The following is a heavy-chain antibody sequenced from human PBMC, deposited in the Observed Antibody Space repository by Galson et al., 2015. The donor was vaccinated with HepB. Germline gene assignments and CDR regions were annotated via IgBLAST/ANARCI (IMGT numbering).Heavy chain of an antibody. Sequence: SVKVSCKASGYTFTSYAMNWVRQAPGQGLEWMGWINTNTGNPTYAQGFTGRFVFSLDTSVSTAYLQISSLKAEDTAVYYCARDSDYYDSSGFHPLDYWGQGTLVTVSS. CDR3: ARDSDYYDSSGFHPLDY. CDR2: INTNTGNP. D-gene: IGHD3-22*01. CDR1: GYTFTSYA. V-gene: IGHV7-4-1*02. J-gene: IGHJ4*02.